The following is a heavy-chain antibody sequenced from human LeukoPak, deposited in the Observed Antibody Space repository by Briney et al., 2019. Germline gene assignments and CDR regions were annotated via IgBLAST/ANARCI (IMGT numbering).Heavy chain of an antibody. J-gene: IGHJ4*02. Sequence: GGSLRLSCAASGFTFSTYWMSWVRQAPGEGPEWVANIKTDGSQKYYVDSVKGRFTISRDNAKNSLYLQMNSLRVEDTAVYYCAREIPRGVVDLDYWGQGTLVTVSS. CDR3: AREIPRGVVDLDY. CDR1: GFTFSTYW. V-gene: IGHV3-7*01. CDR2: IKTDGSQK. D-gene: IGHD3-10*01.